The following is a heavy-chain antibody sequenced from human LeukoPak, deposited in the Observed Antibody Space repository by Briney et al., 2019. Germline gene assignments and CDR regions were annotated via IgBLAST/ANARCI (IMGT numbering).Heavy chain of an antibody. J-gene: IGHJ4*02. CDR2: IYYSGNT. Sequence: PSETLSLTCTVSGGSISSGDYYWSWIRQHPGKGLEWIGNIYYSGNTYCNPSLKSRVTISADTSKNQFSLQLSSVTAADTAVYYCARAHGDYQHYFDYWGQGTLVTVSS. D-gene: IGHD4-17*01. V-gene: IGHV4-31*03. CDR3: ARAHGDYQHYFDY. CDR1: GGSISSGDYY.